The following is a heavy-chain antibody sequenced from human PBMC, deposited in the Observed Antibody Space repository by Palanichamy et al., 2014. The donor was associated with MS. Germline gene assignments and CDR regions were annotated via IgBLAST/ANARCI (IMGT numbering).Heavy chain of an antibody. J-gene: IGHJ4*02. V-gene: IGHV3-15*01. CDR1: GLTFTNAW. D-gene: IGHD1-7*01. Sequence: EVQLVQSGGGLVKPGGSLRLSCEVSGLTFTNAWMSWVRQAPGKGLEWVGRIKSRSDGGTTDYAAPVEDRFTISRDDSRDTVYLQMNSLKIEDSAVYFCATKAGAIYDWSYGTYDFWGQGTPVTVSS. CDR3: ATKAGAIYDWSYGTYDF. CDR2: IKSRSDGGTT.